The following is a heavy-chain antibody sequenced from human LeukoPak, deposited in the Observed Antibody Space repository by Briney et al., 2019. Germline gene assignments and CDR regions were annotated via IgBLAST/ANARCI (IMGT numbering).Heavy chain of an antibody. CDR2: ISWNSGSI. CDR3: AKDMGRYSGYDLSVDY. J-gene: IGHJ4*02. D-gene: IGHD5-12*01. V-gene: IGHV3-9*01. CDR1: GFTFDDYA. Sequence: GGSLRLSCAASGFTFDDYAMQWVRQAPGKGLEWVSGISWNSGSIGYADSVKGRFTISRDNAKSSLYLQMNSLRAEDTALYYCAKDMGRYSGYDLSVDYWGQGTLVTVSS.